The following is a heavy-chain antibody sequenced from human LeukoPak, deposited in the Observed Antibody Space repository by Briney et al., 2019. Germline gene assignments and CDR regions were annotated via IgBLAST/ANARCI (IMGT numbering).Heavy chain of an antibody. D-gene: IGHD6-6*01. Sequence: PGQSLRLSCAASGFAFSFYAMSWLRQPPGKGLEWVSSISGNGGSTYYAVSVQGRFTISRDNSKNTLYLQMNSLKVEDTAVYYCAKNRWAARIIIDAFDIWGQGTMVTVAS. V-gene: IGHV3-23*01. CDR1: GFAFSFYA. J-gene: IGHJ3*02. CDR2: ISGNGGST. CDR3: AKNRWAARIIIDAFDI.